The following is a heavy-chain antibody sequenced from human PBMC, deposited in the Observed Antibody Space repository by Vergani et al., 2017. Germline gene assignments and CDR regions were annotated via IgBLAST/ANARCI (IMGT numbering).Heavy chain of an antibody. D-gene: IGHD3-22*01. V-gene: IGHV5-10-1*01. CDR2: IDPSDSYT. J-gene: IGHJ1*01. CDR3: ARGTNYYDSSEAGYFQH. Sequence: EVQLVQSGAEVKKPGESLKISCKGSGYSFTSYWISWVRQMPGKGLEWMGRIDPSDSYTNYSPSFQGHVTISADKSISTAYLQWSSLKASDTAMYYYARGTNYYDSSEAGYFQHWGQGTLVTVSS. CDR1: GYSFTSYW.